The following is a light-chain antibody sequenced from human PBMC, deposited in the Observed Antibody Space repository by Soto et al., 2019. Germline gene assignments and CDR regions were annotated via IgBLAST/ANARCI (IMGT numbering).Light chain of an antibody. CDR2: GAF. CDR1: QSVRTSD. J-gene: IGKJ2*01. CDR3: QHCGNSRYT. Sequence: EVVLTRSPGTLSLPPGERATLSCRASQSVRTSDVTWYQHQPGQAPRLLIYGAFNRATDIPDRFSGSGSGTDFTLTISRLEAEDFAVYYCQHCGNSRYTFGQGTRLEIK. V-gene: IGKV3-20*01.